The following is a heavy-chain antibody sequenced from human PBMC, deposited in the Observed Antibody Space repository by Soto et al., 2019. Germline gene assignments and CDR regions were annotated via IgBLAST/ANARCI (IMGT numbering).Heavy chain of an antibody. D-gene: IGHD2-15*01. Sequence: SETLSLTCTVSGGSISSSSYYWGWIRQPPGKGLEWIGSIYYSGSTYYNPSLKSRVTISVDTSKNQFSLKLSSVTAADTAVYYCARHGAGLHGALYCSGGSCYNSYYYYGMDVWGQGTTVTVSS. V-gene: IGHV4-39*01. CDR3: ARHGAGLHGALYCSGGSCYNSYYYYGMDV. CDR1: GGSISSSSYY. J-gene: IGHJ6*02. CDR2: IYYSGST.